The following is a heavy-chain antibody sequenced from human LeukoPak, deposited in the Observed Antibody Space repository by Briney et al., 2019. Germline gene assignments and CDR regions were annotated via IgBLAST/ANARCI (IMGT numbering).Heavy chain of an antibody. V-gene: IGHV1-2*02. CDR3: ASEAFCAGGSCNMQRVAS. D-gene: IGHD2-8*02. J-gene: IGHJ4*02. CDR2: IDNNTGAT. CDR1: GYTFTAYY. Sequence: GASVKVSCKASGYTFTAYYIHWVRQAPGQGLEWMGWIDNNTGATKYAQKFQGRVTITRDTSTGTAYMELSSLISGDTALYYCASEAFCAGGSCNMQRVASWGPGTLVTVSS.